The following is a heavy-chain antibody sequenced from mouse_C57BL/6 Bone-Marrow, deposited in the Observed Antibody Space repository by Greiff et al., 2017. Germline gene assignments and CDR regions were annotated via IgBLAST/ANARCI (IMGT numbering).Heavy chain of an antibody. J-gene: IGHJ1*03. CDR2: ISYSGST. CDR3: ARYKGAGTRYWYFDV. V-gene: IGHV3-8*01. Sequence: EVQGVESGPGLAKPSQTLSLTCSVTGYSITSDYWNWIRKFPGNKLEYMGYISYSGSTYYNPSLKSRLSITRDTSKNQYYLQLNSVTTEDTATYYCARYKGAGTRYWYFDVWGTGTTVTVSS. D-gene: IGHD4-1*01. CDR1: GYSITSDY.